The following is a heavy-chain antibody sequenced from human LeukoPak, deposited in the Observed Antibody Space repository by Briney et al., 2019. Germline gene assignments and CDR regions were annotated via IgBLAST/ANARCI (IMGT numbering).Heavy chain of an antibody. CDR3: ARGGDRDY. J-gene: IGHJ4*02. Sequence: GGSLLLSSSASGFTFISYDMHWVRQVTGKRLEWVSAIGIAGDTYYLDSVKGRFTISRENAKNSLYLQMNSLRAGDTAVYYCARGGDRDYWGQGTLVTVSS. V-gene: IGHV3-13*04. CDR2: IGIAGDT. CDR1: GFTFISYD.